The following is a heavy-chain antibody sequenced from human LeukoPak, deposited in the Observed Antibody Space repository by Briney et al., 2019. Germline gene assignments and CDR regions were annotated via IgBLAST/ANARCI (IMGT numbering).Heavy chain of an antibody. CDR2: INPSGGST. CDR1: GYTFTTYY. D-gene: IGHD3-10*01. V-gene: IGHV1-46*01. Sequence: GASVKVSCKASGYTFTTYYMHWVRQAPGQGLEWMGIINPSGGSTSYAQKFQGRVTMTRDTSTSTVYMELTSLRSEDMAVYYCARDFKSAFYSSGSPLNWFDPWGQGTLVTASS. CDR3: ARDFKSAFYSSGSPLNWFDP. J-gene: IGHJ5*02.